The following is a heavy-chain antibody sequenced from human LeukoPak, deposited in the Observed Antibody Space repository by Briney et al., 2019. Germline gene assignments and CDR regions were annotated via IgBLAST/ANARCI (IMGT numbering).Heavy chain of an antibody. CDR3: ARGPTLLWFGGTDY. CDR2: IYYSGST. Sequence: SETLSLTCTVSGGSISSSSYYWDWIRQPPGKGLEWIGSIYYSGSTYYNPSLKSRVTISVDTSKNQFSLKLSSVTAADTAVYYCARGPTLLWFGGTDYWGQGTLVTVSS. D-gene: IGHD3-10*01. V-gene: IGHV4-39*01. CDR1: GGSISSSSYY. J-gene: IGHJ4*02.